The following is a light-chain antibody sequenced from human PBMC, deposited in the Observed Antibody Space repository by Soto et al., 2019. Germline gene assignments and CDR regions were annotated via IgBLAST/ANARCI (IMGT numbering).Light chain of an antibody. CDR1: NVGSYS. CDR2: DDS. CDR3: QLWDSSSDRYV. Sequence: SYELTQPPSMSVAPGQTASISCGGKNVGSYSVHWYQQKPGQAPVLVVHDDSDRPSGIPERFSGSTSGNTATLTISRVEAGDEADYYCQLWDSSSDRYVFGTGTKVTVL. J-gene: IGLJ1*01. V-gene: IGLV3-21*02.